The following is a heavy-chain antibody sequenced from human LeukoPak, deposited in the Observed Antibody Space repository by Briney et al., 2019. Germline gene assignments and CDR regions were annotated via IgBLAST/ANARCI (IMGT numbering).Heavy chain of an antibody. V-gene: IGHV1-69*05. CDR1: GGTFSSYA. D-gene: IGHD2-8*01. J-gene: IGHJ4*02. CDR2: IIPIFGTA. Sequence: SVKVSCKASGGTFSSYAISWVRQAPGQGLEWMGGIIPIFGTANYAQKFQARVTITRDTSITTAYMELSSLTSDDTAVYFCARGLPLGYCTYGVCYPPKHFDFWGQGTLVTVSS. CDR3: ARGLPLGYCTYGVCYPPKHFDF.